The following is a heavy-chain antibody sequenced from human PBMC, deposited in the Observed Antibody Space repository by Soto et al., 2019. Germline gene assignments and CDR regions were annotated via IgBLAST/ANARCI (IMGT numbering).Heavy chain of an antibody. J-gene: IGHJ6*02. CDR1: GYSFTSYW. CDR3: ARTAAAGKYYYGVDV. D-gene: IGHD6-13*01. Sequence: GESLKISCKGSGYSFTSYWIGLVRQMPGKGLEWMGIIYPGDSDTRYSPSFQGQVTISADKSISTAYLQWSSLKASDTAIYYCARTAAAGKYYYGVDVWGQGTTVTVSS. CDR2: IYPGDSDT. V-gene: IGHV5-51*01.